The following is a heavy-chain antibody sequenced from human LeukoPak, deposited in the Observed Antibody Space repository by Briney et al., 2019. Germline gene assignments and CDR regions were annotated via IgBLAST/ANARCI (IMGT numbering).Heavy chain of an antibody. V-gene: IGHV3-33*01. Sequence: PGGSLRLSCAASGFTFSSYGMHWVRQAPGKGMEWVAVIWYDGSNKYYADSVKGRFTISRDNSKNTLYLQMNSLRAEDTAVYYCARDLQPEYGGMENWFDPWGQGTLVTVSS. D-gene: IGHD4-23*01. J-gene: IGHJ5*02. CDR2: IWYDGSNK. CDR3: ARDLQPEYGGMENWFDP. CDR1: GFTFSSYG.